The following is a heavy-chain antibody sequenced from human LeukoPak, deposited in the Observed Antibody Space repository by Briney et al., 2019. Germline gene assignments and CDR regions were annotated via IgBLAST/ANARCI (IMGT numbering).Heavy chain of an antibody. Sequence: SETLSLTCTVSGGSISSHYWSWIRQPPGKGLEWIGYIYYSGSTNYNPSLKSRVTISVDTSKNQFSLKLSSVTAADTAVYYCANNRDVGSGWYFDPWGRGTLVTVSS. J-gene: IGHJ2*01. V-gene: IGHV4-59*08. CDR3: ANNRDVGSGWYFDP. D-gene: IGHD1-26*01. CDR1: GGSISSHY. CDR2: IYYSGST.